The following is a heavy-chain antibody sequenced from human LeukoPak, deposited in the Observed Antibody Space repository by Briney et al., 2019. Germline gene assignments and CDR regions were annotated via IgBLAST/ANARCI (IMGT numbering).Heavy chain of an antibody. V-gene: IGHV3-23*01. J-gene: IGHJ4*02. Sequence: GGSLRLSCAASGFTFSSYAMSWVRQAPGNGLEWVSAISGSGGSTYYADSVKGRFTISRDNSKNTLYLQMNSLRAEDTAVYYCAKVKYSSGWSLDYWGQGTLVTVSS. CDR1: GFTFSSYA. CDR2: ISGSGGST. D-gene: IGHD6-19*01. CDR3: AKVKYSSGWSLDY.